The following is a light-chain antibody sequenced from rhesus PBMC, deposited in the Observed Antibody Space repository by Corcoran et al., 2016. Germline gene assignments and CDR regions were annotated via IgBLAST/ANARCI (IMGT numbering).Light chain of an antibody. CDR1: QGISSY. Sequence: DIQMTQSPSSLSASVGDTVTITCRASQGISSYLAWYPQKPGKAPKILIYKASTLQSGVPSRVSGSGSGTDFTLTITSLQPEDFAPYYCQQPNSYPLTFGGGAKVEI. CDR2: KAS. V-gene: IGKV1-25*01. J-gene: IGKJ4*01. CDR3: QQPNSYPLT.